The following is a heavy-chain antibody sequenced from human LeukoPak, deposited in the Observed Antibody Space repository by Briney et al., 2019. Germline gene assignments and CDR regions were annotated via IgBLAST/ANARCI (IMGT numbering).Heavy chain of an antibody. V-gene: IGHV4-59*01. CDR1: GGSISSYY. Sequence: SETLSLTCAVSGGSISSYYWSWIRQPPGKGLEWIGYIYYSGSTNYNPSLKSRVTISVDTSKNQFSLKLSSVTAADTAVYYCAKMDIVATIYWFDPWGQGTLVTVSS. D-gene: IGHD5-12*01. CDR3: AKMDIVATIYWFDP. CDR2: IYYSGST. J-gene: IGHJ5*02.